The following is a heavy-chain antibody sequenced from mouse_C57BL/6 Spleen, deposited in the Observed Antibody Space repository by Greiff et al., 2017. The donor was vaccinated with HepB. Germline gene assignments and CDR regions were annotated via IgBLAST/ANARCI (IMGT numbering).Heavy chain of an antibody. Sequence: VQLQQSGAELVKPGASVKLSCTASGFNIKDYYMHWVKQRTEQGLEWIGRIDPEDGETKYAPKFQGKATLTADTSSNTAYLQLSSLTSEDTAVYYCALNYDYDEGFAYWGQGTLVTVSA. CDR1: GFNIKDYY. V-gene: IGHV14-2*01. CDR3: ALNYDYDEGFAY. D-gene: IGHD2-4*01. CDR2: IDPEDGET. J-gene: IGHJ3*01.